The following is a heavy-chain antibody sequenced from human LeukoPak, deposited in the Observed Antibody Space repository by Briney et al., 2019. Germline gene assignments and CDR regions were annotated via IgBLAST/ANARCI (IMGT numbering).Heavy chain of an antibody. Sequence: GSLRLSCAASGFTFSNYWMHWVRQAPGKGLVWVSRINIDGGTISYADSVKGRFTISRDNAKNTLYLQMNSLRAEDTAVYYCARDRWAAAGTGMGYWGQGTLVTVSS. V-gene: IGHV3-74*01. CDR2: INIDGGTI. CDR3: ARDRWAAAGTGMGY. J-gene: IGHJ4*02. CDR1: GFTFSNYW. D-gene: IGHD6-13*01.